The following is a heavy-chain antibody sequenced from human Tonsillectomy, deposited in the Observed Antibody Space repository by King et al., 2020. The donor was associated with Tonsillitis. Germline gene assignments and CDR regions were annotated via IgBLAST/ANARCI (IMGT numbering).Heavy chain of an antibody. CDR2: ISSSSSYI. CDR1: GFTFSSYS. Sequence: VQLVESGGGLVKPGGSLRLSCAASGFTFSSYSMNWVRQAPGKGLEWVSSISSSSSYIYYADSVKGRFTISRDNAKNSLYLQMNSLRAEDTAVYYCARARGIAAAGQFDPWGQXTLVTVSS. CDR3: ARARGIAAAGQFDP. J-gene: IGHJ5*02. V-gene: IGHV3-21*01. D-gene: IGHD6-13*01.